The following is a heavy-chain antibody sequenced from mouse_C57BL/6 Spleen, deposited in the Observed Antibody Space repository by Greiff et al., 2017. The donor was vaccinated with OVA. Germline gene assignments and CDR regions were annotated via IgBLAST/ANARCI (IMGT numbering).Heavy chain of an antibody. CDR3: ARWKDDDGGDFDY. D-gene: IGHD2-4*01. CDR1: GYTFTSYW. Sequence: QVQLQQPGAELVKPGASVKLSCKASGYTFTSYWMQWVKQRPGQGLEWIGEIDPSDSYTNYNQKFKGKATLTVDTSSSTAYMQLSSLTSEDSAVYYCARWKDDDGGDFDYWGQGTTLTVSS. CDR2: IDPSDSYT. J-gene: IGHJ2*01. V-gene: IGHV1-50*01.